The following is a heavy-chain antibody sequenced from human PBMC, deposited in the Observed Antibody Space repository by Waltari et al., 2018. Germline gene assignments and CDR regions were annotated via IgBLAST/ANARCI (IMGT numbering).Heavy chain of an antibody. CDR3: ARDLGGFNHFDWFLSI. V-gene: IGHV4-59*11. CDR1: GDSLNTHP. Sequence: QVQLQESGPGLVKPSETLSLTCTVSGDSLNTHPWAWIRQPPGKGLEWIGYAYYTGRTNYNPSLRSRLTISVDTSKNQFSLNLNSVTAADTAVYYCARDLGGFNHFDWFLSIWGPGTMVTVSS. J-gene: IGHJ3*02. CDR2: AYYTGRT. D-gene: IGHD3-9*01.